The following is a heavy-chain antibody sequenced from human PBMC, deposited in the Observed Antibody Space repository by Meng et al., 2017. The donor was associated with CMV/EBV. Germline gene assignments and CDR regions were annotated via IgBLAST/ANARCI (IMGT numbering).Heavy chain of an antibody. Sequence: GESLKISCAASGFTFSDYYMTWIRQAPGKGLEWVSCISSSGNTIYYADSVKGRFTISRDNAKNSLYLQMNSLRAEDTAVYYCARGAFIVGATRYYGMDVWGQGTTVTVSS. D-gene: IGHD1-26*01. J-gene: IGHJ6*02. V-gene: IGHV3-11*04. CDR3: ARGAFIVGATRYYGMDV. CDR2: ISSSGNTI. CDR1: GFTFSDYY.